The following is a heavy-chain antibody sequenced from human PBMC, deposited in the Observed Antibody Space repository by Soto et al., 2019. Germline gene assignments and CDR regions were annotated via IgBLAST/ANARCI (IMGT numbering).Heavy chain of an antibody. V-gene: IGHV4-34*01. J-gene: IGHJ4*02. CDR1: GGSFSGYY. Sequence: SETLSLTCAVYGGSFSGYYWSWIRQPPGKGLEWIGEINHSGSTNYNPSLKSRVTISVDTSKNQFSLKLSSVTAADTAVYYCARGVGYYYGSGSSYYFDYWGQGTLVTVSS. D-gene: IGHD3-10*01. CDR3: ARGVGYYYGSGSSYYFDY. CDR2: INHSGST.